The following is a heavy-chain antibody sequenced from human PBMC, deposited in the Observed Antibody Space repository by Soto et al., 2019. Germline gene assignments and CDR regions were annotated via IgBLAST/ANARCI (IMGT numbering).Heavy chain of an antibody. J-gene: IGHJ3*02. Sequence: QVQLVESGGGVVQPGRSLRLSCAASGFTFSSYGMHWVRQAPGKGLEWVAVIWYDGSNKYYADSVKGRFTISRDNSKNTLYLQMNSLGAEDTAVYYCARGYLITFGGVIVQDNDAFDIWGQGTMVTVSS. CDR1: GFTFSSYG. V-gene: IGHV3-33*01. D-gene: IGHD3-16*02. CDR2: IWYDGSNK. CDR3: ARGYLITFGGVIVQDNDAFDI.